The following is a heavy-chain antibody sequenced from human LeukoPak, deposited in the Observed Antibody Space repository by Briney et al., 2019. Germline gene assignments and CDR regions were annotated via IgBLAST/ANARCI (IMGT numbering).Heavy chain of an antibody. CDR1: GYSFTSYW. CDR3: ARAGVRYQPKWFDP. J-gene: IGHJ5*02. D-gene: IGHD2-2*01. Sequence: GESLKISCKGAGYSFTSYWIGWVRQMPGKGLEWMRIIYPGDSDTRYSPSFQGPVTISADKSIRTAYLQWSSLKASDTAMYYCARAGVRYQPKWFDPWGQGTLVTVSS. CDR2: IYPGDSDT. V-gene: IGHV5-51*01.